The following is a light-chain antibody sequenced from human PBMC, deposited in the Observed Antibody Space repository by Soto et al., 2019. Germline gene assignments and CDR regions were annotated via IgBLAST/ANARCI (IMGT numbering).Light chain of an antibody. Sequence: QSALTQPASVSGSPGQSITISCTGTSSDVGGYDYVSCYQLHPGKAPKLMVFEVSNRPSGVSYRFSGSKSGNTASLTISGLQAEDEAYYFCSSYSISTAYLFGTGTKLTVL. CDR3: SSYSISTAYL. V-gene: IGLV2-14*01. J-gene: IGLJ1*01. CDR2: EVS. CDR1: SSDVGGYDY.